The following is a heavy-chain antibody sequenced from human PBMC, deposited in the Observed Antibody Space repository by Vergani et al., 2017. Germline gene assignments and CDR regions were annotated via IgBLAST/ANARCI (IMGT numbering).Heavy chain of an antibody. V-gene: IGHV3-30-3*01. CDR3: ARDGESSGSYYFDY. J-gene: IGHJ4*02. CDR1: GFTFSSYA. D-gene: IGHD6-19*01. Sequence: QVQLVESGGGVVQPGRSLRLSCAASGFTFSSYAMHWVRQAPGKGLEWVAVISYDGSNKYYADSVKGRFTISRDNSKNTLYLLMSSLRAEDTAVYYCARDGESSGSYYFDYWGQGTLVTVSS. CDR2: ISYDGSNK.